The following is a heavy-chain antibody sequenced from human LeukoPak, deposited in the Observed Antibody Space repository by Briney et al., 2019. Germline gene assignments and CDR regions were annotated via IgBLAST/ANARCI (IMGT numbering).Heavy chain of an antibody. CDR3: AKGLNYDILTGYSPLDY. CDR1: GFSFSRYW. CDR2: IKEDGSEQ. D-gene: IGHD3-9*01. V-gene: IGHV3-7*01. J-gene: IGHJ4*02. Sequence: GGSLRLSCAASGFSFSRYWMSWVCQTPGKGLEWVANIKEDGSEQYYADSVKGRFTISRDNVKNSLFLQVNSLRAEDTAVYYCAKGLNYDILTGYSPLDYWGQGTLVTVSS.